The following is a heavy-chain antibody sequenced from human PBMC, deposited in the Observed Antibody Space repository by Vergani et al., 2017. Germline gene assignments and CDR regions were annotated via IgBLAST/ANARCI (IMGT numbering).Heavy chain of an antibody. D-gene: IGHD6-25*01. CDR2: IYYSGST. CDR3: ARVDTQVPATSHFYYMDV. V-gene: IGHV4-59*01. J-gene: IGHJ6*03. CDR1: GGSISSYY. Sequence: QVQLQESGPGLVKPSETLSLTCTVSGGSISSYYWSWIRQPPGKGLEWIGYIYYSGSTNYNPSLKSRVTISVDTSKKQFSLKLRSVTAADTAVYYCARVDTQVPATSHFYYMDVWGKGTTVVVSS.